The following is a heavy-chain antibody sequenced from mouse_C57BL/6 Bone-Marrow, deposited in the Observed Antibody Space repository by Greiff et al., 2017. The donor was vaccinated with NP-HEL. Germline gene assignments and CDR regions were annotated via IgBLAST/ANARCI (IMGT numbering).Heavy chain of an antibody. Sequence: QVQLQQPGAELVKPGASVKVSCTASGYTFTSYWMHWVKQRPGQGLEWIGRIHPSDSDTNYNQKVKGKATLTVDESSSTAYMQISSLTSEDSAVYYCAIPLFFCYFDYWGQGTTLTVSS. V-gene: IGHV1-74*01. CDR1: GYTFTSYW. J-gene: IGHJ2*01. CDR2: IHPSDSDT. CDR3: AIPLFFCYFDY.